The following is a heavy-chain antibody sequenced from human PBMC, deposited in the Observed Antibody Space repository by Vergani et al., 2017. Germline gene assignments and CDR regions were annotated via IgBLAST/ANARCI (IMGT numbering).Heavy chain of an antibody. CDR2: INPNSGGT. D-gene: IGHD5-24*01. Sequence: QVQLVQSGAEVKKPGASVKVSCKASGYTFTGYYLHWVRQAPGQGLEWMGWINPNSGGTKYAKKFQGRVTMTRDTSISTAYMELSRLRSDDTAVYYCAREKEMATIGYFDYWGQGTLVTVSS. J-gene: IGHJ4*02. CDR3: AREKEMATIGYFDY. CDR1: GYTFTGYY. V-gene: IGHV1-2*02.